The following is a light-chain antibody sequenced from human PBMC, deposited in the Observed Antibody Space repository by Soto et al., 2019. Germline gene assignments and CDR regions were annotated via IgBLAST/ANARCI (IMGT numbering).Light chain of an antibody. CDR3: SSYTGSGTLDV. CDR2: EVN. CDR1: SSDVGGYNY. V-gene: IGLV2-14*03. J-gene: IGLJ1*01. Sequence: QSVLTQPASVSGSPGQSITISCTGTSSDVGGYNYVSWYQQLPDKAPKLMIYEVNNRPSGVSNRFSGSKSGNTASLTISGLQAEDEADYYCSSYTGSGTLDVFGTGTKATVL.